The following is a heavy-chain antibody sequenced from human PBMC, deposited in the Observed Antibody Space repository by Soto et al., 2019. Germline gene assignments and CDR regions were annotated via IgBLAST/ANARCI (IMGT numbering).Heavy chain of an antibody. CDR1: GGSISSYY. V-gene: IGHV4-59*01. CDR3: ARTLFTYGTWFDP. Sequence: PSETLSLTCTVSGGSISSYYWSWIRQPPGKGLEWIGYIYYSGSTNYNPSLKSRVTISVDTSKNQFSLKLSSVTAADTAVYYCARTLFTYGTWFDPWGEGTLVTVSS. J-gene: IGHJ5*02. D-gene: IGHD4-17*01. CDR2: IYYSGST.